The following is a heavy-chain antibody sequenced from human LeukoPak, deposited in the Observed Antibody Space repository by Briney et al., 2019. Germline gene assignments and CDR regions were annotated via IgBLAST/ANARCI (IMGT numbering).Heavy chain of an antibody. CDR2: IYYSGST. V-gene: IGHV4-59*01. Sequence: SETLSLTCTVSGGSISSYYWSWIRQPPGKGLEWIGYIYYSGSTNYNPSLKSRVTISVDTSKNQFSLKLSSVTAADTAVYYCARGFSDYDILTGYTYYYYYYMDVWGKGTTVTVSS. J-gene: IGHJ6*03. CDR3: ARGFSDYDILTGYTYYYYYYMDV. CDR1: GGSISSYY. D-gene: IGHD3-9*01.